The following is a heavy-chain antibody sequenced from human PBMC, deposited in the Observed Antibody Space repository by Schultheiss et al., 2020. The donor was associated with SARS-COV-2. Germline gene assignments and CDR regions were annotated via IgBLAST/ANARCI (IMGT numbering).Heavy chain of an antibody. CDR1: GFTFSRYA. V-gene: IGHV3-30*04. CDR2: ISYDGSQK. Sequence: GGSLRLSCAASGFTFSRYAMHWVRQAPGKGLEWVAVISYDGSQKYYADSVKGRFTISRDNAKNSLYLQMNSLRAEDTAVYYCATPKGGSYYGGFDYWGQGTLVTVSS. CDR3: ATPKGGSYYGGFDY. D-gene: IGHD1-26*01. J-gene: IGHJ4*02.